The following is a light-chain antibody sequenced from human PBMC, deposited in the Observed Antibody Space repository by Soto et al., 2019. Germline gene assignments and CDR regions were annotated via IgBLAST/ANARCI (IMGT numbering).Light chain of an antibody. V-gene: IGKV3-20*01. Sequence: ETVLTQSPGTLSLSPGERATLSCRTSQSVTSSYIAWYQQKRGQAPRLLIYGASSRATGIPDRFSGSGSGTDFTLTISRLEAEDVAVYYCQQYGRSPLFTFGPGTKVDIK. CDR2: GAS. CDR1: QSVTSSY. J-gene: IGKJ3*01. CDR3: QQYGRSPLFT.